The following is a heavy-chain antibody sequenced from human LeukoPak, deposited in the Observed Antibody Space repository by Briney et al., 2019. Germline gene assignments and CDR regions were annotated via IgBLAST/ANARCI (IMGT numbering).Heavy chain of an antibody. CDR3: TTDRIAGGG. CDR1: GITFNNAY. V-gene: IGHV3-15*01. J-gene: IGHJ4*02. D-gene: IGHD2-21*01. Sequence: GGSLRLSCAASGITFNNAYMSWVRQAPGKGLEWVGRIKTRADGGTAEYAAPVKGRFTISRDDSNNTLYLQMNSLKTEDTAVYYCTTDRIAGGGWGQGTLVTVSS. CDR2: IKTRADGGTA.